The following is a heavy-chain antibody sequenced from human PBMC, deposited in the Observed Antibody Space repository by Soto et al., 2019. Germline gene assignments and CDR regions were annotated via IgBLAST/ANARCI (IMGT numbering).Heavy chain of an antibody. Sequence: QVQLVQSGAEVKKPGSSVKVSCKASGGTFSSYAISWVRQAPGQGLEWMGGIIPIFGTANYAQKFQGRVTITAAESTSTAYMELSSLRSEDTAVYYCARHIYGDYPPFGWFDPWGQGTLVTVSS. J-gene: IGHJ5*02. D-gene: IGHD4-17*01. V-gene: IGHV1-69*12. CDR3: ARHIYGDYPPFGWFDP. CDR2: IIPIFGTA. CDR1: GGTFSSYA.